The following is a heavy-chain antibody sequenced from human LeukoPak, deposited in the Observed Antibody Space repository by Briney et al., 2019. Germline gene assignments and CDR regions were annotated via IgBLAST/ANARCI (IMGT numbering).Heavy chain of an antibody. CDR1: GGSFSGYY. V-gene: IGHV4-34*01. Sequence: TSSETLSLTCAVYGGSFSGYYWSWIRQPPGKGLEWIGEINHSGSTNYNPSLKSRVTIPVDTSKNQFSLKLSSVTAADTAVYYCASVSGPFRPHYYYYGMDVWGQGTTVTVSS. CDR3: ASVSGPFRPHYYYYGMDV. J-gene: IGHJ6*02. D-gene: IGHD2/OR15-2a*01. CDR2: INHSGST.